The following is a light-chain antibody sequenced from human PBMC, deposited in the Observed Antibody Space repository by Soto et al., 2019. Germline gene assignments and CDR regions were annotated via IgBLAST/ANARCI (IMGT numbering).Light chain of an antibody. V-gene: IGKV3-20*01. CDR1: QSVSNSY. CDR3: QQYRDSPIFT. J-gene: IGKJ3*01. CDR2: GAS. Sequence: EIVLTQSPGTLSLSPGESATLSCRASQSVSNSYVPWYQHKPGQTPRLLIYGASSRAAGIPDRFSGSGSGRDYTHTISRLEPEDFAVYYCQQYRDSPIFTFGPVTKVDI.